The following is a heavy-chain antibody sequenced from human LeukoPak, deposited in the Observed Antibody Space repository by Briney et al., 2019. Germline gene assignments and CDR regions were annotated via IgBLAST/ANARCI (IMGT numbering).Heavy chain of an antibody. CDR3: ARDVGYSYGPATYYFDY. CDR2: INPNSGDT. CDR1: GYTFTGYY. D-gene: IGHD5-18*01. J-gene: IGHJ4*02. V-gene: IGHV1-2*02. Sequence: ASVKVSCKASGYTFTGYYIHWVRQAPEEGLEWMGWINPNSGDTNYAQKFQGRVAMTRGTSISTAYMELSRLRSDDTAVYYCARDVGYSYGPATYYFDYWGQGSLVTVSS.